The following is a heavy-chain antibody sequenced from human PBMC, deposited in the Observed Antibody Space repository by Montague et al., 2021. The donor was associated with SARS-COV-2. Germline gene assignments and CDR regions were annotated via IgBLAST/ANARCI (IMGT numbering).Heavy chain of an antibody. CDR2: IYCDGSSK. Sequence: SLRLSCAASGFTFSSYWMHWVRQAPGKGLVWVSRIYCDGSSKSYADSVKGRFTISRDNAKNTLYVQMNRLRAEDTAVYYCARDNDRVYADSGDYWGQGTLVTVSS. CDR1: GFTFSSYW. V-gene: IGHV3-74*01. CDR3: ARDNDRVYADSGDY. D-gene: IGHD4-17*01. J-gene: IGHJ4*02.